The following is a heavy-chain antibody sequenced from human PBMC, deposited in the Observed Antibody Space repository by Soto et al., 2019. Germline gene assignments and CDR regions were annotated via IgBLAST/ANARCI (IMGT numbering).Heavy chain of an antibody. CDR2: IYWDDDK. CDR1: GFSLITSEVA. D-gene: IGHD3-16*01. CDR3: ARLIDLYVVFDY. Sequence: SGPTLANPTPTLPLTCTFAGFSLITSEVAVGWVRQPPGKALEWLALIYWDDDKRYSPTLNNRLTVTKDTSKNQVVLSMTNMDTVDTGTHFCARLIDLYVVFDYWGQGILVTVSS. J-gene: IGHJ4*02. V-gene: IGHV2-5*02.